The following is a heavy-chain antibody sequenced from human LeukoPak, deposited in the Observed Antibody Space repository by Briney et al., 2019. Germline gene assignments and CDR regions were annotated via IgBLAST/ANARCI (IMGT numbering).Heavy chain of an antibody. CDR1: GFTVSLNF. CDR3: AGGRGYIIDY. V-gene: IGHV3-53*01. J-gene: IGHJ4*02. Sequence: PGGSLRPSCAASGFTVSLNFMNWVRQAPGTGLEWVSIMHPDGVTHYSDSVKGRFTISRDNSNNILYLQMNGLRAEDTAVYSCAGGRGYIIDYWGQGTLVTVSS. CDR2: MHPDGVT. D-gene: IGHD5-18*01.